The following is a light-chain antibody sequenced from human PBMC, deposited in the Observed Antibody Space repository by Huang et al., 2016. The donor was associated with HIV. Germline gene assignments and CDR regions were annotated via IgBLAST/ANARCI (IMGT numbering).Light chain of an antibody. CDR3: QQRSVWPPTLT. Sequence: EIVLTQSPATLSLSPGERATLSCRASQSVNTQLAWFQQRPGQAPRLLIYGASTRATGIPARFSGSGSGTDFTLTISSLEPADVAVYYCQQRSVWPPTLTFGGGTRVEIK. CDR2: GAS. V-gene: IGKV3-11*01. CDR1: QSVNTQ. J-gene: IGKJ4*01.